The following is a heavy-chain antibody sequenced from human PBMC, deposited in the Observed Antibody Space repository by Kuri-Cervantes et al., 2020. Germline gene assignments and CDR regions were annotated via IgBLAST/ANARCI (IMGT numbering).Heavy chain of an antibody. CDR1: GGSFANYG. CDR2: IVPLFRTA. CDR3: ARDGTSSHHFGSGTTRYFDI. D-gene: IGHD3-10*01. V-gene: IGHV1-69*06. Sequence: SVKVSCKPSGGSFANYGINWVRQAPGQGLEWMGGIVPLFRTANLAQKYQGRVTITADKSTSTVYMELGGLRSDDTAMYYCARDGTSSHHFGSGTTRYFDIWGQGTLVTVSS. J-gene: IGHJ4*02.